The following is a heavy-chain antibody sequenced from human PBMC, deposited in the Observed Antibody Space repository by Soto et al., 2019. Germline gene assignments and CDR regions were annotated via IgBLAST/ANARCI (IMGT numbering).Heavy chain of an antibody. J-gene: IGHJ6*02. CDR1: GFTFSSDW. D-gene: IGHD2-15*01. Sequence: GGSLRLSCVASGFTFSSDWMHWVRQGPGKGLVWVSRMNSDGSITNYADSVKGRFTVSRDNAKNTLYLQMNSLRVEDTAVYYYVRGWSDVWGQGTTVTVSS. CDR3: VRGWSDV. V-gene: IGHV3-74*01. CDR2: MNSDGSIT.